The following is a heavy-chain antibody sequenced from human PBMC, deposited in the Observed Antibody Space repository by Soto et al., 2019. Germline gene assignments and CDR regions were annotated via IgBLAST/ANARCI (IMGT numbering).Heavy chain of an antibody. V-gene: IGHV3-74*01. CDR1: GFTFSSYW. CDR3: ARGYIVATISRTDYYYYYMDV. Sequence: EVQLVESGGGLVQPGGSLRLSCAASGFTFSSYWMHWVRQAPGKGLVWVSRINSDGSSTSYAGSVKGRFTISRDNAKNTLYLQMNSLRAEDTAVYYCARGYIVATISRTDYYYYYMDVWGKGTTVTVSS. J-gene: IGHJ6*03. CDR2: INSDGSST. D-gene: IGHD5-12*01.